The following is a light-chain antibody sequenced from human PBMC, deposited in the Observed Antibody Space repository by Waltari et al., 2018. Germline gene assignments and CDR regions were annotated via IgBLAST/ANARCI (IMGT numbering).Light chain of an antibody. CDR2: GAS. J-gene: IGKJ4*01. V-gene: IGKV3-20*01. CDR1: HRVSNNY. CDR3: QQYGSSPLT. Sequence: GASHRVSNNYVAWYQQKPGQAPRLLIYGASSRATGIPDRFSASGSGTDFTLTISRLEPEDFAVYYCQQYGSSPLTFGGGTKVEIK.